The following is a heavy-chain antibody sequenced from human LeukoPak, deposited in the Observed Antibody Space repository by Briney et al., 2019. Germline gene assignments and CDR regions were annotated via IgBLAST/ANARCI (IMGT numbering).Heavy chain of an antibody. V-gene: IGHV2-5*02. CDR2: IYWDDDR. Sequence: SGPTLVNPTQTLTLTCTFSGFSLSTTGVGVGWTRQPPGKPLEWLGVIYWDDDRHYSPFLKNRLTITKDTSNNQVVLIMTNMDPVDTGTYYCAHSSTTMDYWGQGTLVTVSS. J-gene: IGHJ4*02. D-gene: IGHD1-26*01. CDR3: AHSSTTMDY. CDR1: GFSLSTTGVG.